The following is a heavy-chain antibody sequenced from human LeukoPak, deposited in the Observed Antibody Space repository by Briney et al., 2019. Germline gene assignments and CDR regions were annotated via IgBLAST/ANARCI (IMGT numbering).Heavy chain of an antibody. CDR2: IYFSGST. D-gene: IGHD3-22*01. CDR3: AREAAYYDSSTLNYYYYVDV. Sequence: NPSATLSPTSTVSGGSISNSSSYWGWIRQPPGNGLAWIRSIYFSGSTYYNPSLKSRVTISVDTSKNQFSLKLSSVTAADTAVYYCAREAAYYDSSTLNYYYYVDVWGKGTTVTVSS. CDR1: GGSISNSSSY. J-gene: IGHJ6*03. V-gene: IGHV4-39*02.